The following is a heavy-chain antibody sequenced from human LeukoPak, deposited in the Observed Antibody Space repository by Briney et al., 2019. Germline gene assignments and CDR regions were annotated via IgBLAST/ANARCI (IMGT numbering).Heavy chain of an antibody. D-gene: IGHD4-17*01. V-gene: IGHV3-21*01. CDR1: GFTFSSYS. J-gene: IGHJ3*02. CDR3: ARDRELNYGDYGAFDI. CDR2: ISSSSSYI. Sequence: GGSLRLSCAASGFTFSSYSMNWVRQTPGKGLEWVSSISSSSSYIYYADSVKGRFTISRDNAKNSLYLQMNSLRAEDTAVYYCARDRELNYGDYGAFDIWGQGTMVTVSS.